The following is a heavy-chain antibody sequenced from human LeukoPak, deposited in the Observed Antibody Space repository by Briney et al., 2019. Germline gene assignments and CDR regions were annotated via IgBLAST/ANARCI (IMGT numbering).Heavy chain of an antibody. CDR1: GYTFTSYY. V-gene: IGHV1-46*01. D-gene: IGHD2-2*01. Sequence: ASVKVSCKASGYTFTSYYMHWVRQAPGQGLEWMGIINPSGGSTSYAQKFQGRVTMTRDTSTSTAYMELSSLRSDDTAVYYCARDLRCSSTSCYPGRNWFDPWGQGTLVTVSS. CDR2: INPSGGST. J-gene: IGHJ5*02. CDR3: ARDLRCSSTSCYPGRNWFDP.